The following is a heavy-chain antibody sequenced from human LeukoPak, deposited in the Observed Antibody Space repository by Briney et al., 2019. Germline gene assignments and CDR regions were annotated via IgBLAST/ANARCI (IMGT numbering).Heavy chain of an antibody. CDR2: TYYRSKWYN. J-gene: IGHJ5*02. V-gene: IGHV6-1*01. CDR3: GRGGGSSSWYNWFDP. CDR1: GDSVSSDSAA. Sequence: SQTLSLTCAISGDSVSSDSAAWNWIRQSPSGGLEWLGRTYYRSKWYNDYAVSVKSRITINPDTSKNQFSLQLNSVTPEDTAVYYCGRGGGSSSWYNWFDPWGQGTLVTVSS. D-gene: IGHD6-13*01.